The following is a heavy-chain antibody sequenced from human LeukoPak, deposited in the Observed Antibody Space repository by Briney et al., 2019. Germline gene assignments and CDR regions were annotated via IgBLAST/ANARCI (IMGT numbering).Heavy chain of an antibody. CDR2: INAGNGNT. D-gene: IGHD3-10*01. V-gene: IGHV1-3*01. Sequence: ASVKVSCKASGYTFTSYAMHWVRQAPGQRLEWMGWINAGNGNTKYSQKFQGRVTITADESTSTAYMELSSLRSEDTAVYYCARARGVKRTNWFDPWGQGTLVTVSS. J-gene: IGHJ5*02. CDR1: GYTFTSYA. CDR3: ARARGVKRTNWFDP.